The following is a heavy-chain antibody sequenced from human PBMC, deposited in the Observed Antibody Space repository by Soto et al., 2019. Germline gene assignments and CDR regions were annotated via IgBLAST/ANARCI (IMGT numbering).Heavy chain of an antibody. CDR1: GGSISSGGYY. CDR3: ATNYYDSSGYYHCFDY. CDR2: IYYSGST. V-gene: IGHV4-31*03. D-gene: IGHD3-22*01. J-gene: IGHJ4*02. Sequence: PSETLSLTCTVSGGSISSGGYYWSWIRQHPGKGLEWIGYIYYSGSTYYNPSLKSRVTISVDTSKNQFSLKLSSVTAADTAVYYCATNYYDSSGYYHCFDYWGQGTLVTVSS.